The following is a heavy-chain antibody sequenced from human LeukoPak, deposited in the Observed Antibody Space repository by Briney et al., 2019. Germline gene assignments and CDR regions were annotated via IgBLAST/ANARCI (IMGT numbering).Heavy chain of an antibody. CDR1: GGTFSSYA. D-gene: IGHD6-19*01. CDR2: IIPIFGTA. V-gene: IGHV1-69*06. CDR3: ARSVGDSSGWYSTEGGYYYYMDV. J-gene: IGHJ6*03. Sequence: SVKVSCKASGGTFSSYAISWVRQAPGQGLEWMGGIIPIFGTANYAQKFQGRVTITADKSTSTAYMELSSLRSEDTAVYYCARSVGDSSGWYSTEGGYYYYMDVWGKGTTVTVSS.